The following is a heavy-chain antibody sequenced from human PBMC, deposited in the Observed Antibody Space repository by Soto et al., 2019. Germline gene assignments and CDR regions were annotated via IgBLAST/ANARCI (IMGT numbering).Heavy chain of an antibody. Sequence: ASVKVSCKASGGTFSSYAISWVRQAPGQGLEWMGGIIPIFGTANYAQKFQGRVTITADESTSTAYMELSSLRSEDTAVYYCARDAYYDSSGYTQNWFDPWGQGTLVTVYS. V-gene: IGHV1-69*13. D-gene: IGHD3-22*01. CDR2: IIPIFGTA. CDR1: GGTFSSYA. J-gene: IGHJ5*02. CDR3: ARDAYYDSSGYTQNWFDP.